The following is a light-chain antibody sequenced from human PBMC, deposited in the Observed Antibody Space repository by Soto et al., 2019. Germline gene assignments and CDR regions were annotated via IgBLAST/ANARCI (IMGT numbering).Light chain of an antibody. J-gene: IGKJ1*01. CDR1: QGISSY. V-gene: IGKV1-8*01. Sequence: AIRMTQSPSSFSASTGDRVTITCRASQGISSYLAWYQQKPGKAPKLLIYAASTLQSGVPSRFSGSGSGTEFTLTISCLQSEDCATYCGRQYYSYPPCTCGQRTNVDIK. CDR2: AAS. CDR3: RQYYSYPPCT.